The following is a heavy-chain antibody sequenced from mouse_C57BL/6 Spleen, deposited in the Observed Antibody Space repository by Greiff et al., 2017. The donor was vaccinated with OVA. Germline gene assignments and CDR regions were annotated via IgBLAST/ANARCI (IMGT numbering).Heavy chain of an antibody. J-gene: IGHJ3*01. CDR3: ARSYSNYGFAY. Sequence: QVQLQQPGAELVRPGSSVKLSCKASGYTFTSYWMDWVKQRPGQGLEWIGNIYPSDSETHYNQKFKDKATLTVDKSSSTAYMQLSSLTSEDSAVYDGARSYSNYGFAYWGQGTLVTVSA. D-gene: IGHD2-5*01. V-gene: IGHV1-61*01. CDR1: GYTFTSYW. CDR2: IYPSDSET.